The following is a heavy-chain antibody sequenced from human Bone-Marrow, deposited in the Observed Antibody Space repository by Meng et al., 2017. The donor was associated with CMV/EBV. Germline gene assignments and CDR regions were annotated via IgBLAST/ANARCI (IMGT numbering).Heavy chain of an antibody. V-gene: IGHV1-69*05. CDR2: IIPIFGTA. CDR1: GGTFSSYA. Sequence: SVKVSCKASGGTFSSYAISWVRQAPGQGLEWMGGIIPIFGTANYAQKFQGRVTMTRDTSTSTVYMELSSLRSEDTAVYYCARDLIAYYWGQGTLVTVSS. J-gene: IGHJ4*02. CDR3: ARDLIAYY.